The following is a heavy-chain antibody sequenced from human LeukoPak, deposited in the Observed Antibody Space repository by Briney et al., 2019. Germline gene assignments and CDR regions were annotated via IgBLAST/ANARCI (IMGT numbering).Heavy chain of an antibody. V-gene: IGHV4-31*02. CDR1: GNY. Sequence: GNYWSWIRQHPGKGLEWIGYIYYSGTTYYSPSLKSRAIISVDTSKNQFSLRLTSVTAADTAVYYCARASYDFWSGYYEHVDYWGQGTLVTVSS. D-gene: IGHD3-3*01. CDR3: ARASYDFWSGYYEHVDY. J-gene: IGHJ4*02. CDR2: IYYSGTT.